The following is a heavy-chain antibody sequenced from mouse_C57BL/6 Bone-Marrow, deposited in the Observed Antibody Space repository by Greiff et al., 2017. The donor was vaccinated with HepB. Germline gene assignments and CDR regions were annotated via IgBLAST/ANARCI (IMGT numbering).Heavy chain of an antibody. CDR3: VPSYSY. CDR2: INPGSGGT. D-gene: IGHD2-10*02. CDR1: GYAFTNYL. Sequence: VKLMESGAELVRPGTSVKVSCKASGYAFTNYLIEWVKQRPGQGLEWIGVINPGSGGTNYNEKFKGKATLTADKSSSTAYMQLSSLTSEDSAVYFCVPSYSYWGQGTSVTVSS. V-gene: IGHV1-54*01. J-gene: IGHJ4*01.